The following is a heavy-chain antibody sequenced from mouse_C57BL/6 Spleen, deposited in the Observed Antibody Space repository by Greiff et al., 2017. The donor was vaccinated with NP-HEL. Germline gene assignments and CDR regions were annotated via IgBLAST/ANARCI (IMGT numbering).Heavy chain of an antibody. J-gene: IGHJ1*03. CDR2: IDPSDSYT. Sequence: QVQLQQPGAELMMPGASVKLSCKASGYTFTSYWMHWVKQRPGQGLEWIGEIDPSDSYTNYNQKFKGKSTLTVDKSSSTAYMQLSSLTSEDSAVYYCARSGDGYYWYFDVWGTGTTVTVSS. V-gene: IGHV1-69*01. CDR3: ARSGDGYYWYFDV. CDR1: GYTFTSYW. D-gene: IGHD2-3*01.